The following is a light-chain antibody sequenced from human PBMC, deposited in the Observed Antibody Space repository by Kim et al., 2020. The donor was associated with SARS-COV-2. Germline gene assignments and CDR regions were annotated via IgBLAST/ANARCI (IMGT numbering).Light chain of an antibody. CDR1: QSISTN. Sequence: EIVMSQSPATLSVSPGERATLSCRASQSISTNLAWYQQKPGQAPRLVIYGASTRATGIPARFSGSGSGTVFTLTISSLQYDDFAIYHCQQYNNWLTWTFGQGTKVDIK. CDR3: QQYNNWLTWT. J-gene: IGKJ1*01. CDR2: GAS. V-gene: IGKV3-15*01.